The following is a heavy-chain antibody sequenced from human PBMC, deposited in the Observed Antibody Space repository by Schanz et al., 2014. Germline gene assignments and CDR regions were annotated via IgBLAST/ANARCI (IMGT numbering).Heavy chain of an antibody. CDR1: GFTLSSYG. J-gene: IGHJ4*02. Sequence: QVRLVESGGGVVQPGRSLRLSCAASGFTLSSYGMHWVRQAPGKGLEWVAFINSDGTKRFYADSVKGRFTISRDNSKNTVYIQMNSLRAEDTAVYYCARGGPAYYFDDWGQGTLVTVSS. V-gene: IGHV3-33*08. CDR2: INSDGTKR. CDR3: ARGGPAYYFDD.